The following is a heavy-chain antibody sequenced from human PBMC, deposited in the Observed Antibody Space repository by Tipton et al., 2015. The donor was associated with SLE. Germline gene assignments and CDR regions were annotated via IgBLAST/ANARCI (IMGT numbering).Heavy chain of an antibody. CDR2: IYHSGST. CDR1: GGSVSTGGYS. CDR3: ATEHFDY. Sequence: TLSLTCAVSGGSVSTGGYSWNWIRQPPGKGLEWIGAIYHSGSTYYSPSLKSRVTISIDTSKNQFSLRLNSVTAADTDMYYCATEHFDYWGQGILVTVSS. V-gene: IGHV4-30-2*03. D-gene: IGHD1/OR15-1a*01. J-gene: IGHJ4*02.